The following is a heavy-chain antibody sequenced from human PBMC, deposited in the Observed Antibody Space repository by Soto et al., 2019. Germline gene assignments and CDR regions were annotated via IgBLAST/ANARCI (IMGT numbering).Heavy chain of an antibody. CDR3: ARCGLQFNCEN. V-gene: IGHV1-69*12. CDR1: GGTFSSYA. J-gene: IGHJ4*02. CDR2: IIPIFGTA. Sequence: QVQLVQSGAEVKKPGSSVKVSCKASGGTFSSYAISWVRQAPGQGLEWRGGIIPIFGTANYAQKFQGGVTITADESTRTAYLARRSLRSEDTAVYYCARCGLQFNCENWGQGTRVTVSS. D-gene: IGHD5-12*01.